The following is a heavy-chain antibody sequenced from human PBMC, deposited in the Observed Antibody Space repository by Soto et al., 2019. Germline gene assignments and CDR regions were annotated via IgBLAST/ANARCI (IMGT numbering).Heavy chain of an antibody. D-gene: IGHD1-26*01. Sequence: QVQLVESGVGVVEPGRSLRLSCAASGFMFSSYAMHWVRQAPGKGLEWVAVKTYDGSNKYYADSVKGRFTISRDNSKNTLYLQMNSLRAEDTAVYYYARAGGLLVDYWGQGTLVTVSS. CDR3: ARAGGLLVDY. CDR1: GFMFSSYA. CDR2: KTYDGSNK. J-gene: IGHJ4*02. V-gene: IGHV3-30-3*01.